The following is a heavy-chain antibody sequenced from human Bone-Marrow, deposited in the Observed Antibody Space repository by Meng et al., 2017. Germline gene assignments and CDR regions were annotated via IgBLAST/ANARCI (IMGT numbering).Heavy chain of an antibody. CDR2: INHSGST. V-gene: IGHV4-34*01. CDR1: GGSFSGYY. CDR3: ARDPNHGDPGVRDN. J-gene: IGHJ4*02. D-gene: IGHD4-17*01. Sequence: SETLSLTCAVYGGSFSGYYWSWIRQPPGKGLEWIGEINHSGSTNYNPSLKSRVTISVDTSKNQFSLKLSSVTAADTAVYYCARDPNHGDPGVRDNWAQGTLVTVSS.